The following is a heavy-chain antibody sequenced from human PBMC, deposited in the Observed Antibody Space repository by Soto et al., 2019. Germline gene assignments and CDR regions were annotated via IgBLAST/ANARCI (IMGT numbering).Heavy chain of an antibody. Sequence: ASVKVSCKASGYTFTGYYMHWVRQAPGQGLEWMGWINPNSGGTNYAQKFQGRVTMTRDTSISTACMELSRLRSDDTAVYYCARVGGYSYVQGIDYWGQGTLVTVSS. CDR2: INPNSGGT. J-gene: IGHJ4*02. CDR3: ARVGGYSYVQGIDY. CDR1: GYTFTGYY. D-gene: IGHD5-18*01. V-gene: IGHV1-2*02.